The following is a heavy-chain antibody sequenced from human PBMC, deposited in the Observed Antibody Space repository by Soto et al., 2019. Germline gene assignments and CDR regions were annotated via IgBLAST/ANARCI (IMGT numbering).Heavy chain of an antibody. V-gene: IGHV1-18*01. J-gene: IGHJ4*02. CDR3: ARAKRVSTLVGVDY. D-gene: IGHD2-8*02. Sequence: QVQLVQYGAEMKKPGASVKVSCKASGYTFNSYGITWVRQAPGQGLAWMGWLSPYNGNTNYAQKLQCRVTMTADPSTSTAYMELRSLRSDDTAIYYCARAKRVSTLVGVDYWGQGTLVTVSS. CDR2: LSPYNGNT. CDR1: GYTFNSYG.